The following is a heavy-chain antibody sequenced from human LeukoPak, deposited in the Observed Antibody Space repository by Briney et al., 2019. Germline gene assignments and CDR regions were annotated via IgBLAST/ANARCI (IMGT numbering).Heavy chain of an antibody. J-gene: IGHJ4*02. CDR1: GGSISSGDYY. Sequence: PSETLSLTCTVSGGSISSGDYYWSWIRQPPGKGLEWIGYIYYSGSTYYNPSLKSRVTISVDTPKNQFSLKLSSVTAADTAVYYCAGLLYAGRVDYWGQGTLVTVSS. V-gene: IGHV4-30-4*08. CDR3: AGLLYAGRVDY. CDR2: IYYSGST. D-gene: IGHD2-2*02.